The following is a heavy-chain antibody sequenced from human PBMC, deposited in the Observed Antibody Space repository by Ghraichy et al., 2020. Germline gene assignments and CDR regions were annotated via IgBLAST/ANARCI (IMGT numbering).Heavy chain of an antibody. Sequence: GGSLRLSCAASGFTFSSYAMSWVRQAPGKGLEWVSAISGSGGSTYYADSVKGRFTISRDNSKNTLYLQMNSLRAEDTAGDYCAKIVLNPKSSDYGGQGTLVIVSS. CDR1: GFTFSSYA. CDR3: AKIVLNPKSSDY. J-gene: IGHJ4*02. V-gene: IGHV3-23*01. CDR2: ISGSGGST. D-gene: IGHD3-3*01.